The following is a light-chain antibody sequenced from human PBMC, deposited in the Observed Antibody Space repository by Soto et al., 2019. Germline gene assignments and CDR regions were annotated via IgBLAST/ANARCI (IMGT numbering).Light chain of an antibody. J-gene: IGKJ1*01. CDR1: QGVSTS. CDR3: QQYNSYPEA. V-gene: IGKV1-9*01. CDR2: AAS. Sequence: DILLTQSPCSLSSSLGERVTISCRASQGVSTSLAWYQQKPGQAPRLLIYAASTRESGVPSRFSASGSGTEFTLTISSLQPEDFATYYCQQYNSYPEAFGQGTKVDIK.